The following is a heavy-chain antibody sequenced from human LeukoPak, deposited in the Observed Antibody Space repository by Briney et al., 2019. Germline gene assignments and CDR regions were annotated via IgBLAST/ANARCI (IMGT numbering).Heavy chain of an antibody. Sequence: SETLSLTCTVSGGSISSGGYYWSWIRQPPGKGLEWIGYIYYSGSTNYNPSLKSRVTISVDTSKNQFSLKLSSVTAADTAVYYCARAPSTAAGTRDYWGQGTLVTVSS. V-gene: IGHV4-61*08. D-gene: IGHD6-13*01. CDR2: IYYSGST. J-gene: IGHJ4*02. CDR3: ARAPSTAAGTRDY. CDR1: GGSISSGGYY.